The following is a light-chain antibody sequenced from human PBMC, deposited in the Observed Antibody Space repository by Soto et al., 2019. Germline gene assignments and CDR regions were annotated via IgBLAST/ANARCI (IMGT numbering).Light chain of an antibody. V-gene: IGKV3-20*01. CDR2: GAS. CDR1: QSVSSY. Sequence: EIVLTQSPGTLSLSPGERATLSCRASQSVSSYLAWYQQKPGQAPRLLIYGASSRATGIPDRFSGSGSGTDFTLTISRLEPEDFAVYYCQQYGSLPWTFGQGTKVEIK. J-gene: IGKJ1*01. CDR3: QQYGSLPWT.